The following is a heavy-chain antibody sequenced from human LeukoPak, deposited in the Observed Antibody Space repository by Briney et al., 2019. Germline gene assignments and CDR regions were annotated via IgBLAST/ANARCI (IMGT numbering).Heavy chain of an antibody. Sequence: SETLSLTCTVSGGSISSSSYYWGWIRQSPGKGLDWIGTVYYGRTTYYNPSLDGRVTISLDTSANHFSLQLNSVTAADTAVYYCVRHDGRGGATMGAFDSWGQGSLVTVSS. CDR2: VYYGRTT. D-gene: IGHD5-12*01. CDR1: GGSISSSSYY. CDR3: VRHDGRGGATMGAFDS. J-gene: IGHJ5*01. V-gene: IGHV4-39*01.